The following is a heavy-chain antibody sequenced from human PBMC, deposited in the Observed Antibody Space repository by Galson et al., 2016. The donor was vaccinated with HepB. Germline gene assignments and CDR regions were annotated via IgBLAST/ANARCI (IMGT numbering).Heavy chain of an antibody. J-gene: IGHJ4*02. CDR2: IGWNSGSI. CDR1: GFTFDDYA. V-gene: IGHV3-9*01. Sequence: SLRLSCAASGFTFDDYAMHWVRQVPGRGLEWVSGIGWNSGSIGYADSVKGRFIISRDNAKNSLYLQMNSLRAEDTALYYCAKERDFHGYNTYDFDYWGQGTRVTVSS. CDR3: AKERDFHGYNTYDFDY. D-gene: IGHD5-24*01.